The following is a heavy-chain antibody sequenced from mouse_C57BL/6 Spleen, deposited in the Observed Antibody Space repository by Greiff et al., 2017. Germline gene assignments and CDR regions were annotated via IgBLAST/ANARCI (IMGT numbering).Heavy chain of an antibody. V-gene: IGHV1-69*01. CDR3: ARSHTMITTSGYAMDD. J-gene: IGHJ4*01. D-gene: IGHD2-4*01. CDR1: GYTFTSDW. Sequence: QVQLQQPGAELVMPGASVKLSCKASGYTFTSDWMHWVKQRPGQGLEWIGEIDPSDSYTNYNQKFKGKSTLTVDKSSSTAYMQLSSLTSEDSAVYYCARSHTMITTSGYAMDDWGQGTSGTVSS. CDR2: IDPSDSYT.